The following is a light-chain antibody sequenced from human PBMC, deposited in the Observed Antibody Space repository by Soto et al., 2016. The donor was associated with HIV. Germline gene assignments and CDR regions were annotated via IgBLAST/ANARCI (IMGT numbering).Light chain of an antibody. CDR2: DAS. J-gene: IGKJ1*01. CDR1: QGISTY. Sequence: IQMTQSPSSVSASVGDRVTITCRASQGISTYLAWYQQKLGKAPKLLIYDASTLQSGVPSRFSGSGSGTDFTLTISCLQSEDFATYYCQQFYSYPVTFGQGTKVEI. V-gene: IGKV1-8*01. CDR3: QQFYSYPVT.